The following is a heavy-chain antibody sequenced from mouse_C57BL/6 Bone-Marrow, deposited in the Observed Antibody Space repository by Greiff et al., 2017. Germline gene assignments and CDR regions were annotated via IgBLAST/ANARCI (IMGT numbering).Heavy chain of an antibody. J-gene: IGHJ2*01. D-gene: IGHD3-3*01. CDR2: INYDGSST. V-gene: IGHV5-16*01. Sequence: EVKLVESEGGLVQPGSSMKLSCTASGFTFSDYYMAWFRQVPEKGLEWVANINYDGSSTYYLDSLKSRFIISRDNAKNILYLQMSNVESEDTATYYSGRDRAYFDYWGQGTTLTVSS. CDR3: GRDRAYFDY. CDR1: GFTFSDYY.